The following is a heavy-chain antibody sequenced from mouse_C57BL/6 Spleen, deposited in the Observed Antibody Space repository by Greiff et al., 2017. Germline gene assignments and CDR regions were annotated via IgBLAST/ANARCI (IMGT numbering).Heavy chain of an antibody. CDR3: ARSPQAPRHYAMDY. Sequence: QVQLQQPGAELVKPGASVKPSCKASGYTFTSYWMHWVKQRPGRGLEWNGRIDPNSGGTKNNEKFKSKATLTVDKPSSTAYMQLSSLTSEDSAVDYCARSPQAPRHYAMDYWGQGTSVTVSS. CDR1: GYTFTSYW. CDR2: IDPNSGGT. J-gene: IGHJ4*01. V-gene: IGHV1-72*01.